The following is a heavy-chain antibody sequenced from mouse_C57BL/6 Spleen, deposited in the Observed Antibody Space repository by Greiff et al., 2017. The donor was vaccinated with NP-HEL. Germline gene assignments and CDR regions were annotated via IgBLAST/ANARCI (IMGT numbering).Heavy chain of an antibody. V-gene: IGHV1-85*01. Sequence: QVQLQQSGPELVKPGASVKLSCKASGYTFTSYDINWVKQRPGQGLEWIGWLYPGDGSTKYNEKFKGKATLTVDTSSSTAYMELHSLTSEDSAVYFCASWVSFAYWGQGTTLTVSS. CDR1: GYTFTSYD. D-gene: IGHD4-1*01. CDR3: ASWVSFAY. CDR2: LYPGDGST. J-gene: IGHJ2*01.